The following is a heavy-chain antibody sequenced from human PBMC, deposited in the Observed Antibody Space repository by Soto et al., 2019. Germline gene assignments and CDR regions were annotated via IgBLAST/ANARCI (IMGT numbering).Heavy chain of an antibody. CDR1: GGSISSGDYY. V-gene: IGHV4-30-4*01. D-gene: IGHD4-17*01. CDR2: IYYSGST. J-gene: IGHJ6*02. Sequence: PSETLSLTCTVSGGSISSGDYYWSWIRQPPGKGLEWIGYIYYSGSTYYNPSLKSRVTISVDTSKNQFSLKLSSVTAADTAVYYCANDYGGNTYGMDVWGQGTTVTVSS. CDR3: ANDYGGNTYGMDV.